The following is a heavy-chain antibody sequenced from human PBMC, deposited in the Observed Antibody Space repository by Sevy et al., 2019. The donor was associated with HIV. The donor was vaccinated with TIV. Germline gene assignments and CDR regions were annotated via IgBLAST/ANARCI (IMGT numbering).Heavy chain of an antibody. D-gene: IGHD3-22*01. Sequence: GGSLRLSCAAFGFTFSGAWMNWVRQAPGKGLEWVGRIRNNNEGGTVELAAPVQGRFSISRDDSRSMVYLQMNSLRIEDTAVYYCTTDWGSVYYDVRAFDVRGRGTMVTVSS. CDR2: IRNNNEGGTV. V-gene: IGHV3-15*01. J-gene: IGHJ3*01. CDR1: GFTFSGAW. CDR3: TTDWGSVYYDVRAFDV.